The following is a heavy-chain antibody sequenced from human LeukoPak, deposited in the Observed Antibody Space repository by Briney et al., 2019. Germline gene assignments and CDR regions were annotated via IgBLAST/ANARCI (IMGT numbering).Heavy chain of an antibody. Sequence: ASVKVSCTPSGYTFTTYVISWVRQAPGQGPEWMGWISAYNGNTNYAQKLQGRVTMTTDTSTSTAYMELRSLRSDDTAVYYCARDSELRYCSGGSCSFDYWGQGTLVTVSS. CDR1: GYTFTTYV. D-gene: IGHD2-15*01. CDR2: ISAYNGNT. V-gene: IGHV1-18*01. CDR3: ARDSELRYCSGGSCSFDY. J-gene: IGHJ4*02.